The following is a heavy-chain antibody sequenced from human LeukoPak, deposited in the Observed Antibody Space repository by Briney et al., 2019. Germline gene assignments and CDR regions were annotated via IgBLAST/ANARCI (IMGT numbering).Heavy chain of an antibody. CDR2: IDSGGGST. CDR3: VRDVGPIHFDY. J-gene: IGHJ4*02. D-gene: IGHD1-26*01. Sequence: YPGGSLRLSCVASGFTFSSYAMSWVRQAPGKGLEWVATIDSGGGSTHYADSVKGRFTISRDSSKNTLYLQMNSLRAEDTAVYYCVRDVGPIHFDYWGQGTLVTVSS. CDR1: GFTFSSYA. V-gene: IGHV3-23*01.